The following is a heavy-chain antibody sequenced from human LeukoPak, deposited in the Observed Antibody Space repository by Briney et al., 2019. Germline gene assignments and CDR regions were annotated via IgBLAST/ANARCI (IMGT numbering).Heavy chain of an antibody. CDR2: ISADGGIT. D-gene: IGHD3-22*01. V-gene: IGHV3-23*01. Sequence: PGGSLRLSCAASEFSFSTYAVSWVRQAPGKGLEWVSAISADGGITYYADSVRGRFTISRDNSKNTLYLQMNSLRAEDTAVYYCAKSSGPGGYYYYGMDVWGQGTTVTVSS. J-gene: IGHJ6*02. CDR1: EFSFSTYA. CDR3: AKSSGPGGYYYYGMDV.